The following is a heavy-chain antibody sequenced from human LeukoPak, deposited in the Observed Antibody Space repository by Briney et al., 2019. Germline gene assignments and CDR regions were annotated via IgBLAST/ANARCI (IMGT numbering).Heavy chain of an antibody. CDR2: ISYDGSNK. Sequence: QPGRSLRLSCAASGFTFSSYAMHWVRQAPGKGLEWVAVISYDGSNKYYADSVKGRFTISRDNSKNTLYLQMNSLRAEDTAVYYCARVGEQLVQVSWSDPWGQGTLVTVSS. CDR1: GFTFSSYA. V-gene: IGHV3-30*01. CDR3: ARVGEQLVQVSWSDP. J-gene: IGHJ5*02. D-gene: IGHD6-13*01.